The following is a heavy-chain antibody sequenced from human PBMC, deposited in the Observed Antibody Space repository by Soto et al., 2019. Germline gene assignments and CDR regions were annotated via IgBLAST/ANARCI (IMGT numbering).Heavy chain of an antibody. V-gene: IGHV3-21*01. J-gene: IGHJ3*02. CDR2: ISSSSSYI. Sequence: EVQLVESGGGLVKPGGSLRLSCAASGFTFSSYSMNWVGQAPGKGLEWVSSISSSSSYIYYADSVKGRFTISRDNAKNSLYLQMNSLRAEDTAVYYCARELDSSGWYVAFDIWGQGTMVTVSS. CDR1: GFTFSSYS. D-gene: IGHD6-19*01. CDR3: ARELDSSGWYVAFDI.